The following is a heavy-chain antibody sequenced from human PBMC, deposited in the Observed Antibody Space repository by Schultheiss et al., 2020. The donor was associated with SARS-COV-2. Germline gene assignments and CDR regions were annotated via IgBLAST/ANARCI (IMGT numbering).Heavy chain of an antibody. CDR1: GGSISSYY. D-gene: IGHD3-10*01. V-gene: IGHV4-34*01. CDR2: INHSGST. CDR3: ATKRGRGYYYSSGSYSPFDY. Sequence: SQTLSLTCTVSGGSISSYYWSWIRQPPGKGLEWIGEINHSGSTNYNPSLKSRVTISVDTSKNQFSLKLSSVTAADTAVYYCATKRGRGYYYSSGSYSPFDYWGQGTLVTVSS. J-gene: IGHJ4*02.